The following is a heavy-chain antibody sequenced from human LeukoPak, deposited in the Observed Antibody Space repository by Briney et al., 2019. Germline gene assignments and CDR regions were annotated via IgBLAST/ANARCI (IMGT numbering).Heavy chain of an antibody. Sequence: GRSLRLSCAASGFTFDDYAMHWVRQAPGKGLEWVSGISWNSGSIGYADSVKGRFTISRDNAKNSLYLQMNSLRAEDTALYYCAKVYYYDSSGYHFDYWGQGTLVTVSS. D-gene: IGHD3-22*01. CDR1: GFTFDDYA. V-gene: IGHV3-9*01. CDR2: ISWNSGSI. J-gene: IGHJ4*02. CDR3: AKVYYYDSSGYHFDY.